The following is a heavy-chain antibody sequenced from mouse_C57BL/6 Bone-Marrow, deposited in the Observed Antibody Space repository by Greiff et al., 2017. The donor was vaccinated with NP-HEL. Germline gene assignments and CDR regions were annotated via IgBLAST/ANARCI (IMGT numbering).Heavy chain of an antibody. J-gene: IGHJ2*01. D-gene: IGHD2-3*01. V-gene: IGHV1-69*01. CDR3: ARDGFFFDY. CDR1: GYTFTSYW. Sequence: QVQLQQPGAELVMPGASVKLSCKASGYTFTSYWMHWVKQRPGQALEWIGEIDPSDSYTNYNQKFKGKSTLTVDKSSSTAYMQLSSLTSEDSAVYYCARDGFFFDYWGQGTTLTVSS. CDR2: IDPSDSYT.